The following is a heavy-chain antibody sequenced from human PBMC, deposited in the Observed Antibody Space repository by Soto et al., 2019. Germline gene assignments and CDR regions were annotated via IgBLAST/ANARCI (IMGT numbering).Heavy chain of an antibody. Sequence: ASVKVSCKASGYTFTSYAMHWVRQAPGQRLEWMGWINAGNGNTKYSQKFQGRVTITRDTSASTAYMELSSLRSQDTAVYYCARVREGILTGYPYFDYWGQGTLVTVSS. CDR1: GYTFTSYA. J-gene: IGHJ4*02. CDR3: ARVREGILTGYPYFDY. D-gene: IGHD3-9*01. CDR2: INAGNGNT. V-gene: IGHV1-3*01.